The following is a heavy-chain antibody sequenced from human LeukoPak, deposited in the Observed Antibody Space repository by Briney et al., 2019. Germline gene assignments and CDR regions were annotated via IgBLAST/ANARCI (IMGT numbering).Heavy chain of an antibody. J-gene: IGHJ4*02. V-gene: IGHV3-53*01. CDR1: GFTISSNH. CDR2: ICSGGST. CDR3: ALRVWSTPYYCDY. D-gene: IGHD2-8*02. Sequence: GGSLTLSCAASGFTISSNHMSWVREAPGKGVEGVSVICSGGSTYYADSVKGRFTISRDNSKNTLYLQMNSLRAEDTAVYYCALRVWSTPYYCDYWGQGTLVTVSS.